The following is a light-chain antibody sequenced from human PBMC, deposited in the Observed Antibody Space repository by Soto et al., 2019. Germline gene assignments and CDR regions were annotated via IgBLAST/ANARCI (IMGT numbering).Light chain of an antibody. CDR1: QSVLYSSNTKNY. V-gene: IGKV4-1*01. CDR2: WAS. CDR3: QQYYITPFT. Sequence: DIVMTQSPDSLAVSLGERATINCKSGQSVLYSSNTKNYLAWYQQKPGQPPKLLIYWASTRESGVPDRFSGSGSGTDFTLTISSLQAEDVAVYYCQQYYITPFTFGPGTKVDIK. J-gene: IGKJ3*01.